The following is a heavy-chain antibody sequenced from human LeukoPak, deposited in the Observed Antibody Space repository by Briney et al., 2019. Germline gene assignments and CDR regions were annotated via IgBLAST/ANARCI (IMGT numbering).Heavy chain of an antibody. D-gene: IGHD3-10*01. CDR2: IHHSGGT. CDR3: ARATASGSGRAYDH. V-gene: IGHV4-34*01. Sequence: SETLSLTCAAYGESMIGHYWTWIRQPPRKRLEWIGEIHHSGGTNSNPSLKNRVTMSIDMSKNQFSLKLNSVTAADTAVYYCARATASGSGRAYDHWAQGNLVPVSS. J-gene: IGHJ4*02. CDR1: GESMIGHY.